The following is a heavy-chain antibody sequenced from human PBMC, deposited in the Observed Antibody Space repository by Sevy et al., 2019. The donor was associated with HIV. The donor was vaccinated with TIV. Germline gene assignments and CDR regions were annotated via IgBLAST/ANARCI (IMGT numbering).Heavy chain of an antibody. V-gene: IGHV4-39*02. D-gene: IGHD6-13*01. CDR1: GDTIVSSGHY. CDR3: AREAGGYDYDYGMDV. Sequence: SETLSLTCTISGDTIVSSGHYWGWIRQTPGKGLGWIGSVYYNGHTYSNPSLKSRLTISIDTSKNQFSLNLNSVTAADTGIYFCAREAGGYDYDYGMDVWGQGTTVTVSS. J-gene: IGHJ6*02. CDR2: VYYNGHT.